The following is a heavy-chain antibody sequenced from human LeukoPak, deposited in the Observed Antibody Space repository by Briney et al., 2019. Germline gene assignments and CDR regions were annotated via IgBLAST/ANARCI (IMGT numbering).Heavy chain of an antibody. D-gene: IGHD6-19*01. Sequence: PSETLSLTCTVSGGSISSSSYYWGWTRQPPGKGLEGIGSIYDSGSTYYNPSLKSRVTMSVDTSKNQFSQKLSSVTAADTAVYYCARRSIAVDGSFDYWGQGTLVTVSS. CDR1: GGSISSSSYY. CDR2: IYDSGST. CDR3: ARRSIAVDGSFDY. J-gene: IGHJ4*02. V-gene: IGHV4-39*01.